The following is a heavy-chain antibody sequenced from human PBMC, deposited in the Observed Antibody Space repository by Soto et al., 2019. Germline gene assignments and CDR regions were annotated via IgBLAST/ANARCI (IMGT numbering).Heavy chain of an antibody. Sequence: PSETLSLTCTVSGGSISSSSYYWGWIRQPPGKVLEWIGSIFYSGSTYYNPSLKSRVTISVDTSKNQFSLKLSSVTAADTAVYYCARGVKTGYYYYFMDVWGKGTTVTVSS. CDR2: IFYSGST. CDR1: GGSISSSSYY. V-gene: IGHV4-39*01. D-gene: IGHD6-13*01. J-gene: IGHJ6*03. CDR3: ARGVKTGYYYYFMDV.